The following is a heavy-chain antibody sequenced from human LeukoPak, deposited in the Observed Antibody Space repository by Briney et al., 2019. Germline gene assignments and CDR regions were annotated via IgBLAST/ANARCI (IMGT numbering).Heavy chain of an antibody. Sequence: ASVKVSCKASGYTFTDYYIHWVRQAPGQGLEWMGWITPKNGGTNYAQKFQGRVIMTGDTSITTAYMELSSLRSDDKAVYYCARGDWGSFNSPDSWGQGTLVTVSS. CDR3: ARGDWGSFNSPDS. CDR2: ITPKNGGT. D-gene: IGHD7-27*01. J-gene: IGHJ4*02. V-gene: IGHV1-2*02. CDR1: GYTFTDYY.